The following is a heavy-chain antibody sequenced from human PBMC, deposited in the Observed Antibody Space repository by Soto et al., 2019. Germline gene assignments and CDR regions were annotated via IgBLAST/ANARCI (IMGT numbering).Heavy chain of an antibody. CDR1: GGTFSSYA. D-gene: IGHD3-10*01. V-gene: IGHV1-69*13. CDR3: ARSYYYGSGSYSY. CDR2: LIPIFGTA. J-gene: IGHJ4*02. Sequence: SVKVSCKASGGTFSSYAISWVRQAPGQGLEWMGGLIPIFGTANYAQKFQGRVTITADESTSTAYMELSSLRSEDTAVYYCARSYYYGSGSYSYWGQGTLVTLSS.